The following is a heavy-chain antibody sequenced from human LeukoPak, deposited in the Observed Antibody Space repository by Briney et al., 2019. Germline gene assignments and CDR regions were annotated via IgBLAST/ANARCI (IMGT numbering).Heavy chain of an antibody. J-gene: IGHJ4*02. CDR3: ARHGTISSESYFDY. CDR1: GGSVSSYY. D-gene: IGHD1-14*01. CDR2: IHNSGRT. V-gene: IGHV4-59*08. Sequence: SETLSLTCSVSGGSVSSYYWSWIRQSPGQGLEWIGYIHNSGRTNYNPSLKSRVTGFVDTSKNQVSLRLSSVTAADTAVYYCARHGTISSESYFDYWGQGALVTVSS.